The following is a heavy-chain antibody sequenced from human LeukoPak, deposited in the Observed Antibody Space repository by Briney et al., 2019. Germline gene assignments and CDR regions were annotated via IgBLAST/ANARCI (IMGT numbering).Heavy chain of an antibody. Sequence: AGGSLRLSCAASGFTFSSYSMNWVRQAPGKGLEGVSSISSSSSYIYYAASVKCRLTISRNHAKNSLYLQMNSLRAEDTAVYYCAREKYCSGGSCYSTFDYWGQGTLVTVSS. CDR3: AREKYCSGGSCYSTFDY. J-gene: IGHJ4*02. D-gene: IGHD2-15*01. V-gene: IGHV3-21*01. CDR2: ISSSSSYI. CDR1: GFTFSSYS.